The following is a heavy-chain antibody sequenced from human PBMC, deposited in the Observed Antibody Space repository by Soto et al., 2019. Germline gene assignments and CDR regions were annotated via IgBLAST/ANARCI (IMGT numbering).Heavy chain of an antibody. Sequence: GGSLRLSCEVSGFTFSIYAMTWVRHAPGKGLEWVSTISDSGGSTFYADSVKGRFTVSRDNSKNTLYLQMTTLRAEDTAVYYCAKSPEYSGSYLYWGPGTLVTVSS. J-gene: IGHJ4*02. CDR1: GFTFSIYA. D-gene: IGHD1-26*01. V-gene: IGHV3-23*01. CDR3: AKSPEYSGSYLY. CDR2: ISDSGGST.